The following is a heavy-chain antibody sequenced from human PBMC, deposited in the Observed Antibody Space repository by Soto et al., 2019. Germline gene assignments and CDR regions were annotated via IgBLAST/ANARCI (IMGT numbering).Heavy chain of an antibody. V-gene: IGHV3-30*18. CDR3: AKVLEARQQLGRKNYYYYYGMDV. CDR1: GFTFSSYG. CDR2: ISYDGSNK. J-gene: IGHJ6*02. Sequence: GGSLRLSCSASGFTFSSYGMHWFRQAPGKGLEWVAVISYDGSNKYYADSVKGRFTISRDNSKNTLYLQMNSLRAEDTAVYYCAKVLEARQQLGRKNYYYYYGMDVWGQGTTVTVSS. D-gene: IGHD6-13*01.